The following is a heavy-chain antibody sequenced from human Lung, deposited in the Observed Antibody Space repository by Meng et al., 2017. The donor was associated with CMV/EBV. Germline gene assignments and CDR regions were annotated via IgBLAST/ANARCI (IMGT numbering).Heavy chain of an antibody. D-gene: IGHD3-3*01. CDR3: AKEAGWGLTRFLEWLSGLDY. V-gene: IGHV3-23*01. CDR2: ISGSGGST. Sequence: GESLKISCAASGFTFSSYAMSWVRQAPGKGLEWVSAISGSGGSTYYADSVKGRFTISRDNSKNTLYLLMNSLRAEDTAVYYCAKEAGWGLTRFLEWLSGLDYWGQGTLVTVSS. J-gene: IGHJ4*02. CDR1: GFTFSSYA.